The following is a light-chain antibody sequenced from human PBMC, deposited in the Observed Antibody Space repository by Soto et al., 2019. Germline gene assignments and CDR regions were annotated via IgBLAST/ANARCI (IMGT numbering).Light chain of an antibody. CDR1: QSVNSNF. V-gene: IGKV3-20*01. CDR2: AVS. Sequence: EIVLTQSPGTLSLSPGESATLSCRASQSVNSNFFAWYQQKPGQAPRLLIYAVSTRATGIPDRFTGSGSGTDFALTISGLEPEDFAIYYGQQYGNSPRTFGQGTRVDIK. CDR3: QQYGNSPRT. J-gene: IGKJ2*01.